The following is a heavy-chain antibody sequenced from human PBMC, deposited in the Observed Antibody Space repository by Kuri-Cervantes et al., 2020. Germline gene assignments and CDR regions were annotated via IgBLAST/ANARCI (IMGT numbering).Heavy chain of an antibody. CDR1: GYSISSGYY. Sequence: SETLSLTCTVSGYSISSGYYWGWIRQPPGKGLEWIGEINHSGSTNYNPSLKSRVTISVDTSKNQFSLKLSSVTAADTAVYYCARGPETGTGAFDIWGQGTMVTVSS. CDR2: INHSGST. CDR3: ARGPETGTGAFDI. J-gene: IGHJ3*02. D-gene: IGHD1-1*01. V-gene: IGHV4-38-2*02.